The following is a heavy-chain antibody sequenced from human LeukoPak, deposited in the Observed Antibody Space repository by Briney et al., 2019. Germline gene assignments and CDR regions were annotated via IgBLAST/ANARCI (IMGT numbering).Heavy chain of an antibody. Sequence: PSETLSLTCAVCGGSFSGYYWSWIRQHPGKGLEWIGEINHSGSTNYNPSLKSRVTISVDTSKNQFSLKLSSVTAADTAVYHCARVGADGSGFLFDYWGQGTLVTVSS. CDR3: ARVGADGSGFLFDY. CDR1: GGSFSGYY. CDR2: INHSGST. J-gene: IGHJ4*02. D-gene: IGHD3-10*01. V-gene: IGHV4-34*01.